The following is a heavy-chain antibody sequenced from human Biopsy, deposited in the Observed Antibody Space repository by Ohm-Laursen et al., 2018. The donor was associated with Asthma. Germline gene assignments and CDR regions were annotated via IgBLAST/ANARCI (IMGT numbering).Heavy chain of an antibody. Sequence: TLSLTWAVSGDSLRSTNYWAWVRQPPGNRLEWIGSVYHSGETYYSSSLRSRLTMSVDTSRNQFSLRLTSVTAADTAVYFCARHWSGNGWHDLYTWFDPWGLGTLVTVSS. V-gene: IGHV4-39*01. CDR2: VYHSGET. J-gene: IGHJ5*02. D-gene: IGHD1-1*01. CDR3: ARHWSGNGWHDLYTWFDP. CDR1: GDSLRSTNY.